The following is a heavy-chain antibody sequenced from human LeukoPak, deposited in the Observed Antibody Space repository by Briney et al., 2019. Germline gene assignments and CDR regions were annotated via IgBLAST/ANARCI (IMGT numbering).Heavy chain of an antibody. CDR2: INPNSGGT. CDR1: GYTFTGYY. J-gene: IGHJ3*02. V-gene: IGHV1-2*04. D-gene: IGHD6-13*01. Sequence: ASVKVSCKASGYTFTGYYMHWVRQAPGQGLEWMGWINPNSGGTNYAQKFQGWVTMTRDTSISTAYMELSRLRSDDTAVYYCARGQQLVLGPFDIWGQGTMVIVSS. CDR3: ARGQQLVLGPFDI.